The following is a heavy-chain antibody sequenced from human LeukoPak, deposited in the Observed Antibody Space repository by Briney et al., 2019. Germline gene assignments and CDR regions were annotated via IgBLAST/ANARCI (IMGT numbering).Heavy chain of an antibody. Sequence: SETLSLTCTVSGGSINGYYWIWIRQPPGKGLEWIGYIYNIGSTDYNPSLKSRVTISVDTSKTQFPLKLSSVTAADTAVYYCARETRYNYGRYGMDVWGQGTTVTVSS. CDR1: GGSINGYY. CDR2: IYNIGST. D-gene: IGHD5-18*01. V-gene: IGHV4-59*01. J-gene: IGHJ6*02. CDR3: ARETRYNYGRYGMDV.